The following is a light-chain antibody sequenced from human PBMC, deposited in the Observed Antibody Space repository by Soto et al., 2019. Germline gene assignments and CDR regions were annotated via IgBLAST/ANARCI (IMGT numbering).Light chain of an antibody. CDR1: NIGSKN. CDR2: DDD. CDR3: QVWDSSVLHHV. V-gene: IGLV3-21*02. J-gene: IGLJ1*01. Sequence: SYELTQSPSVSVAPGQTARITCGGNNIGSKNVHWFQQRPGQAPVLVVSDDDDRPSGIPDRFSGSNSGNTATLTISRVEAGDEADYYCQVWDSSVLHHVFGTGTKVTVL.